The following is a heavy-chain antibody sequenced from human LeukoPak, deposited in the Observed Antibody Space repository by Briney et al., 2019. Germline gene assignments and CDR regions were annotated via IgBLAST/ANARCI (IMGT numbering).Heavy chain of an antibody. CDR1: GFTFSNYW. Sequence: GGSLRLSCAASGFTFSNYWMHWVRQSPGKGPVWVARINIDGSYTTYADSVKARFTIYRDNAKNAIYLQMSSLRAEDTSVYYCARDCEGGGTAGDDFDYWGRGALVTVSS. D-gene: IGHD1-7*01. CDR3: ARDCEGGGTAGDDFDY. J-gene: IGHJ4*02. CDR2: INIDGSYT. V-gene: IGHV3-74*03.